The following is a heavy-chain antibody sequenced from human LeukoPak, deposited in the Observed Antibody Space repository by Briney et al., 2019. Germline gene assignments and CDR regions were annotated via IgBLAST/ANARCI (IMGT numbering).Heavy chain of an antibody. CDR2: IIPIFGTA. J-gene: IGHJ6*03. CDR1: GGTVSSYA. CDR3: ARVKSGSSDYFSYMAV. V-gene: IGHV1-69*13. D-gene: IGHD5-12*01. Sequence: ASVKFSCKASGGTVSSYAISWVGQATGQGLEWRGGIIPIFGTANHAQKFQGRVTITGHDSTSTASMEISSLRYEDTAVYYCARVKSGSSDYFSYMAVWGKGTTVT.